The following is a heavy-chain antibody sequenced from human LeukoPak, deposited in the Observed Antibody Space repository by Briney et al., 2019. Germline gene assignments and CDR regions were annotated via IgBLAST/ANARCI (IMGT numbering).Heavy chain of an antibody. CDR3: ASGGYSGYDRQSYFDY. D-gene: IGHD5-12*01. J-gene: IGHJ4*02. V-gene: IGHV1-69*13. CDR2: IIPIFGTA. Sequence: GASVKVSCKASGGTFSSYAISWVRQAPGQGLEWMGGIIPIFGTANYAQKFQGRVTITADESTSTAYMELSSLRSEDTAVYYCASGGYSGYDRQSYFDYWGQGTLVTVSS. CDR1: GGTFSSYA.